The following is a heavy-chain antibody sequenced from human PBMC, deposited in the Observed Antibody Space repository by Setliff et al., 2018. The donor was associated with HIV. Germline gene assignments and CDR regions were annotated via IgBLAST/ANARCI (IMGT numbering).Heavy chain of an antibody. V-gene: IGHV1-69*13. CDR3: AKAVRGYGSTYYNYYYMDV. J-gene: IGHJ6*03. CDR2: IIHILGTA. D-gene: IGHD3-10*01. CDR1: RRTFSEDA. Sequence: ASVKVSCKTSRRTFSEDAINWVRQAPGEGLEWVGGIIHILGTADYAEKFQGRVTITADEPRSTVYLEVSNLRSEDTAVYYCAKAVRGYGSTYYNYYYMDVWGNGTTVTVSS.